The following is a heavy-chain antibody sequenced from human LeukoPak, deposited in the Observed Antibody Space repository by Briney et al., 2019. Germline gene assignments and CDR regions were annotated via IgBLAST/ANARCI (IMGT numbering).Heavy chain of an antibody. CDR1: GYTFTGYY. V-gene: IGHV1-2*02. CDR2: INPNSGGT. D-gene: IGHD3-9*01. J-gene: IGHJ3*02. Sequence: ASVKVSCKASGYTFTGYYMHWVRQAPGQGLEWMGWINPNSGGTNYAQKFQGRVTMTRDTSISTAYMELSRLRSDDTAVYHCARPLVLRYFDWSVSPDAFDIWGQGTMVTVSS. CDR3: ARPLVLRYFDWSVSPDAFDI.